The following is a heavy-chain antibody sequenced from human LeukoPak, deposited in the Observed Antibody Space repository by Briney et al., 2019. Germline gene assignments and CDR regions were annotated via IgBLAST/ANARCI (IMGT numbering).Heavy chain of an antibody. Sequence: GGSLRLSCAASGFTFSSYAMHWGRQAPGKGLEYVSAISSNGGSTFYANSVKGRFTISRDTSKNTLYLQMGSLRADDMAVYYCVRVSGSYGYWGQGTLVTVSS. V-gene: IGHV3-64*01. CDR1: GFTFSSYA. CDR2: ISSNGGST. D-gene: IGHD1-26*01. CDR3: VRVSGSYGY. J-gene: IGHJ4*02.